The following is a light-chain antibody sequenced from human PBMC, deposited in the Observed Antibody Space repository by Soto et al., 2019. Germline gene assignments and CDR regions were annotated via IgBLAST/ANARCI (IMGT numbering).Light chain of an antibody. Sequence: AIKMTQSPPSLSASVGDRVTITCRASQGIRNDLGWYQQKPGKAPKLLIYEASSRQSGVPSRFSGSGSDTDFTLTISSLQPEDFATYYCLQDYNYPFTFGPGTKVHIK. CDR3: LQDYNYPFT. CDR2: EAS. CDR1: QGIRND. V-gene: IGKV1-6*01. J-gene: IGKJ3*01.